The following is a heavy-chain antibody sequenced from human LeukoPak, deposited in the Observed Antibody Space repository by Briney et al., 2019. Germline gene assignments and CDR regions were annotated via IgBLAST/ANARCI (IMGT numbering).Heavy chain of an antibody. CDR2: IYYSGST. J-gene: IGHJ4*02. D-gene: IGHD3-22*01. V-gene: IGHV4-39*07. CDR3: ARYYNDSSGYYDY. Sequence: SETLSLTCTVSGGSISSSSYYWGWIRQPPGKGLEWIGSIYYSGSTYYNPSLKSRVTISVDTSKNQFSLKLSSVTAADTAVYYCARYYNDSSGYYDYWGQGTLVTVSS. CDR1: GGSISSSSYY.